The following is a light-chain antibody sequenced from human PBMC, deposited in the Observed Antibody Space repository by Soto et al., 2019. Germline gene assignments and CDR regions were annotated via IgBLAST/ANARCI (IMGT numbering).Light chain of an antibody. J-gene: IGLJ1*01. CDR2: TTN. CDR3: AALDDSRNGDV. Sequence: QSVLTQPHSASGTPGQRVTISCSGSSSNIGTSSVHWFQQLPGTAPKLLISTTNQRPSGVPERFSGSKSGTSASLAISGLQSEDEADYYCAALDDSRNGDVFGTGTKVTFL. V-gene: IGLV1-44*01. CDR1: SSNIGTSS.